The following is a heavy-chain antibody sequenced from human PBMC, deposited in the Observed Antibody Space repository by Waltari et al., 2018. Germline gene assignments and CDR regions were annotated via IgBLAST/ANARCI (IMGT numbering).Heavy chain of an antibody. Sequence: QLQLQESGPGLVKPSETLSLTCTVSGGSISSSSYYWGWIRQPPGKGLEWIGSIYYSGSTYYNPSLKRRVTISVDTSKNQFSLKLSSVTAADTAVYYCARDKSDSSSWYPNYYYYGMDVWGQGTTVTVSS. J-gene: IGHJ6*02. CDR1: GGSISSSSYY. CDR3: ARDKSDSSSWYPNYYYYGMDV. V-gene: IGHV4-39*07. CDR2: IYYSGST. D-gene: IGHD6-13*01.